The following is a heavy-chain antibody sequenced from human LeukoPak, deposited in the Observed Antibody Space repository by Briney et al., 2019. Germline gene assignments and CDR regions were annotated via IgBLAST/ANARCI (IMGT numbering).Heavy chain of an antibody. Sequence: ASVKVSCKASGHTFTTYYVHLVRQAPGQGLEWMGVINPRGDGTNYPQKFQGRVTITADESTSTAYMELSSLRSEDTAVYYRARDRGPAYSSSLNWFDPWGQGTLVTVSS. CDR3: ARDRGPAYSSSLNWFDP. CDR2: INPRGDGT. CDR1: GHTFTTYY. D-gene: IGHD6-13*01. J-gene: IGHJ5*02. V-gene: IGHV1-46*01.